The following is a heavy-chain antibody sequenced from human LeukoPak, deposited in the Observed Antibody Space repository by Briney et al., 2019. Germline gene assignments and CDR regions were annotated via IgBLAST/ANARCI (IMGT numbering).Heavy chain of an antibody. CDR1: GGSISSYY. J-gene: IGHJ6*02. Sequence: PETPSLTRTVSGGSISSYYWSWIPHPPGEGLGWSGHIYYSGSTNSNPSLKIRVTISVDTYKNKFSLKLSSETAADTAVYYCARIRHSGIDYYYYGMDVWGQGTTVTVSS. D-gene: IGHD3-10*01. CDR2: IYYSGST. V-gene: IGHV4-59*01. CDR3: ARIRHSGIDYYYYGMDV.